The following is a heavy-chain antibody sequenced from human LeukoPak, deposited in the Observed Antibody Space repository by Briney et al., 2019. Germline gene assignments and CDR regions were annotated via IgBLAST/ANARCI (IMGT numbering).Heavy chain of an antibody. J-gene: IGHJ4*02. CDR2: IKSKGDAETT. Sequence: GGSLRLSCVASGFTFTNAWMSWVRQVPGKGLEWVGRIKSKGDAETTDYAAPVKGRFFLSRDDSENTLYLQMYSLQTEDTAVYYCTTDLGLTMIRGVLVSWGQGTLVTVSS. V-gene: IGHV3-15*01. CDR3: TTDLGLTMIRGVLVS. D-gene: IGHD3-10*01. CDR1: GFTFTNAW.